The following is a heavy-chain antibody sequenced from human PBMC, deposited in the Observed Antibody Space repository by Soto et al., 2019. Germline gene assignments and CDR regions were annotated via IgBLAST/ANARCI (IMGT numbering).Heavy chain of an antibody. CDR1: GFTFSSYA. Sequence: QVQLVESGGGVVQPGRSLRLSCAASGFTFSSYAMHWVRQAPGKGLEWVAVISYDGSNKYYADSVKGRFTISRDNSKNTLYLQMNRLRAEDTAVYYCAREPHPRWPPVNWGQGTLVTVSS. CDR2: ISYDGSNK. V-gene: IGHV3-30-3*01. J-gene: IGHJ4*02. D-gene: IGHD4-17*01. CDR3: AREPHPRWPPVN.